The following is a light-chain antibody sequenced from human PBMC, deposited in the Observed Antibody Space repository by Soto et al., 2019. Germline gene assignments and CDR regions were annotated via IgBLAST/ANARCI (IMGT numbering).Light chain of an antibody. CDR3: QVWDSSSDHVV. CDR2: YDS. CDR1: NIGSKS. J-gene: IGLJ2*01. Sequence: SYELTQPPAVSVAPGKTASITCGGNNIGSKSVHWYQQKPGQAPVLVIYYDSDRPSGIPERFSGSNSGNTATLTISRVEAXXXXDYYCQVWDSSSDHVVFGGGTKLTVL. V-gene: IGLV3-21*04.